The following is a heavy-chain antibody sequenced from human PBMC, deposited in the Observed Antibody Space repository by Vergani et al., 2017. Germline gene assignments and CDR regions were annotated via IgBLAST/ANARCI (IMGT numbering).Heavy chain of an antibody. D-gene: IGHD3-22*01. CDR1: GFTFSSYA. V-gene: IGHV3-23*04. Sequence: VQLVESGGGVVQPGRSLRLSCAASGFTFSSYAMSWVRQAPGKGLEWVSAISGSGGSTYYADSVKGRFTISRDNSKNTLYLQMNSLRAEDTAVYYCAKEAGYYDSSGRNAFDIWGQGTMVTVSS. J-gene: IGHJ3*02. CDR2: ISGSGGST. CDR3: AKEAGYYDSSGRNAFDI.